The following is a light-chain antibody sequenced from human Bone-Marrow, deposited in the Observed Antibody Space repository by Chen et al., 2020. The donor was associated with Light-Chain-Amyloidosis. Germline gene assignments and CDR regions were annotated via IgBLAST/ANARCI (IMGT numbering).Light chain of an antibody. J-gene: IGKJ4*01. CDR2: EGT. V-gene: IGKV1-33*01. CDR1: QDITNY. Sequence: DIQMTQSPSSLSASIGDRVTITCQESQDITNYLNWYQQKPGKAPKLLMYEGTNLETWVPSRFSGSGSGTDFTFTISSLQPEDIATYYCQQYHSLPPTFGGGTRVETK. CDR3: QQYHSLPPT.